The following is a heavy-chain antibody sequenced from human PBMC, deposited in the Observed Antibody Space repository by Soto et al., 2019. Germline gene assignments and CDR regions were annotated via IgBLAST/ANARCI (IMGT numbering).Heavy chain of an antibody. Sequence: QVHLVQSGAEVKKPGASVKVSCMASGYNFIAQNIHWVRQAPGLGLEWMGKMNPNSGGSDYAQEFQGKVSVTRDTSTSTVYMELTSLKSDDTAVYYCARERHLNSPSDAFDLWGQGTMVIVSS. J-gene: IGHJ3*01. CDR2: MNPNSGGS. V-gene: IGHV1-2*02. CDR1: GYNFIAQN. D-gene: IGHD1-7*01. CDR3: ARERHLNSPSDAFDL.